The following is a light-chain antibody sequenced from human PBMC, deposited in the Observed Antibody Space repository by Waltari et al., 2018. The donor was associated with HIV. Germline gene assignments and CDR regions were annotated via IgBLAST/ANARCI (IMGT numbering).Light chain of an antibody. V-gene: IGLV2-11*01. CDR1: SRDVGSYKY. Sequence: QSALTQPRSVSGSPGQSVTISCTGTSRDVGSYKYVSWYQLRPGTAPKLIIHDVDKRPSGVPDRFSGSKSGNTASLTISGLQAEDEADYYCCSYTGTYTRYVFGTGAKVTVL. J-gene: IGLJ1*01. CDR2: DVD. CDR3: CSYTGTYTRYV.